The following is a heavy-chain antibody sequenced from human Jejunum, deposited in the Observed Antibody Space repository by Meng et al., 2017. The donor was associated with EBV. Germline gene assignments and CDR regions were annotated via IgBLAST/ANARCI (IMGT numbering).Heavy chain of an antibody. CDR2: MHPGGST. CDR1: GDSTSSSHW. Sequence: QLQSHGSGPGPVTPSGTLSLTCAASGDSTSSSHWWSWVRQPPGKGLEWIGEMHPGGSTNYNPSLKSRVTISVDNSKNQFSLKLTSVTAADTAVYYCAKSNDYSLNSWGQGTLVTVSS. J-gene: IGHJ4*02. V-gene: IGHV4-4*02. D-gene: IGHD4-11*01. CDR3: AKSNDYSLNS.